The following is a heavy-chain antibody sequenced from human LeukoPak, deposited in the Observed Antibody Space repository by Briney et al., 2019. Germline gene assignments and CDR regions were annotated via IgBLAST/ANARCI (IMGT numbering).Heavy chain of an antibody. J-gene: IGHJ4*02. Sequence: PSETLSPTCAVYGGSFSGYYWSWIRQHPGKGLEWIGYIYYSGSTYYNPSLKSRVTISVDTSKNQSSLKLSSVTAADTAVYYCARSRTWYSSGRGPFDYWGRGTLVTVSS. V-gene: IGHV4-34*01. CDR2: IYYSGST. CDR3: ARSRTWYSSGRGPFDY. D-gene: IGHD6-19*01. CDR1: GGSFSGYY.